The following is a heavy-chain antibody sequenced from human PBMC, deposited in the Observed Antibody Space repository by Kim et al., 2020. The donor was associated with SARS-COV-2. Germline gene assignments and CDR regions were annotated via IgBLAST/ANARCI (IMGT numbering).Heavy chain of an antibody. CDR3: ARIAYCAGDCYLREPV. J-gene: IGHJ6*02. D-gene: IGHD2-21*02. Sequence: SETLSLTCTVFGGSISKSSEYWGWIRQPPGKGLEWIGSVHYNGNVYFKASLQSRVTISADTSKNQFSLKLRSVTAADTAVYCCARIAYCAGDCYLREPVWGQGTTVTVSS. CDR1: GGSISKSSEY. V-gene: IGHV4-39*01. CDR2: VHYNGNV.